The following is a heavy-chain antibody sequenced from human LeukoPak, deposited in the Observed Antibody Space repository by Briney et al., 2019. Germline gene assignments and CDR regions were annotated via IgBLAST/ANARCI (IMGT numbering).Heavy chain of an antibody. V-gene: IGHV3-30*18. CDR2: ISYDGSNK. CDR3: AKDLSNNEGDY. CDR1: GFTFSSDG. D-gene: IGHD1/OR15-1a*01. J-gene: IGHJ4*02. Sequence: GGSLRLSCAASGFTFSSDGMHWVRQAPGKGLGWEAVISYDGSNKYYADSVKGRFTISRDNSKNTLYRQMNSLRAEDTAVYYCAKDLSNNEGDYWGQGTLVTVSS.